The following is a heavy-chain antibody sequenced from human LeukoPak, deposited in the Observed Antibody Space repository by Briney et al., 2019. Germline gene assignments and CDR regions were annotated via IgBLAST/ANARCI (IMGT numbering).Heavy chain of an antibody. CDR1: GGSISSYY. V-gene: IGHV4-59*01. CDR2: IYYSGST. J-gene: IGHJ6*03. CDR3: ARGGSYYDFWSGYYDYYYYMDV. Sequence: PSETLSLTCTVSGGSISSYYWSWIRQPPGKGLEWIGYIYYSGSTNYNPSLKSRVTISVDTSKNQFSLRLTSVTAADTAVYYCARGGSYYDFWSGYYDYYYYMDVWGKGTTVTVSS. D-gene: IGHD3-3*01.